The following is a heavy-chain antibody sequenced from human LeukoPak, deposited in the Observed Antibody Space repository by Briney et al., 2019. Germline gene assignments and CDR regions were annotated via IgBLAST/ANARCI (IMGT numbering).Heavy chain of an antibody. D-gene: IGHD5-18*01. CDR3: ARADVDTAMVYFDY. J-gene: IGHJ4*02. V-gene: IGHV4-59*01. Sequence: SETLSLTCTVSGGSISSYYWSWIRQPPGKGLEWIGYIYYSGSTNYNPPLKRRVTISVDTSKNQFSLKLSSVTAADTAVYYCARADVDTAMVYFDYWGQGTLVTVSS. CDR2: IYYSGST. CDR1: GGSISSYY.